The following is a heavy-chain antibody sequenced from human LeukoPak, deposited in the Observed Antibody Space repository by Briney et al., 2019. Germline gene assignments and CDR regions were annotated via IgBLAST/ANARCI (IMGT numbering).Heavy chain of an antibody. Sequence: GGSLKLSCAASGFAFSASAIHWVRQASGKGLEWVGRIRTKSNNYATTYGASVKGRFTISRDDSKNTASLHMSSVKTEDAAMYFCTSYDNAGNYYYNYWGRGILVTVSS. D-gene: IGHD3-22*01. J-gene: IGHJ4*02. CDR1: GFAFSASA. CDR2: IRTKSNNYAT. V-gene: IGHV3-73*01. CDR3: TSYDNAGNYYYNY.